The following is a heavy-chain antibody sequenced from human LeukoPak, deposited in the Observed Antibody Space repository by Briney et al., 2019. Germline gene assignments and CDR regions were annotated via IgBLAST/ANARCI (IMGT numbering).Heavy chain of an antibody. CDR1: GGTFSSYA. J-gene: IGHJ4*02. V-gene: IGHV1-69*06. D-gene: IGHD3-22*01. CDR3: AREYYYDSSGYYGPLWY. Sequence: ASVKVSCKASGGTFSSYAISWVRQAPGQGLEWMGGIIPIFGTANYAQKFQGRVTITADKSTSTAYMELSSLRSEDTAVYYCAREYYYDSSGYYGPLWYWGQGTLVTVSS. CDR2: IIPIFGTA.